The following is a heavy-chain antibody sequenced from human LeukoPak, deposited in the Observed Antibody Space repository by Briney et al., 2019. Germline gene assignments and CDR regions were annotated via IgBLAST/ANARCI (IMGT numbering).Heavy chain of an antibody. CDR1: GGSISSYY. D-gene: IGHD2-21*02. Sequence: PSETLSLTCTVSGGSISSYYWSWIRQPPGKGLEWIGYIYYSGSTNYNPSLKSRVTISVDTSKNQFSLKLSSVTAADTDVYYCARYVVVTAYFDYWGQGTLVTVSS. J-gene: IGHJ4*02. CDR3: ARYVVVTAYFDY. CDR2: IYYSGST. V-gene: IGHV4-59*01.